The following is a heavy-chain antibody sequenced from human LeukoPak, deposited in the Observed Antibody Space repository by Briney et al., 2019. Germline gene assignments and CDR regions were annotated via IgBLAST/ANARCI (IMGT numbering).Heavy chain of an antibody. CDR3: AKYGHSPYFDY. CDR2: INLSGGST. J-gene: IGHJ4*02. V-gene: IGHV1-46*01. CDR1: GHTFTSFH. D-gene: IGHD4-17*01. Sequence: ASVKVSCQASGHTFTSFHMHWVRQAPGQGLEWMGIINLSGGSTSYAQKFQGRVTMTRDMSTSTVYMELSSLRSEDTAVYYCAKYGHSPYFDYWGQGTLVTVSS.